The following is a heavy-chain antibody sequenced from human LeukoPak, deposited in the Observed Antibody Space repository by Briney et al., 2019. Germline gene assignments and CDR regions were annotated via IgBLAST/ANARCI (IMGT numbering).Heavy chain of an antibody. J-gene: IGHJ6*02. CDR1: GGSFSGYY. CDR2: INHSGST. D-gene: IGHD3-10*01. CDR3: ARIPLYGSGSYRYYYYYGMDV. Sequence: SETLSLTCAVYGGSFSGYYWSWIRQPPGKGLEWVGEINHSGSTNYNPSLKSRVTISVDTSKKQFSLKLSSVTAADTAVYYCARIPLYGSGSYRYYYYYGMDVLGQGTTVTVSS. V-gene: IGHV4-34*01.